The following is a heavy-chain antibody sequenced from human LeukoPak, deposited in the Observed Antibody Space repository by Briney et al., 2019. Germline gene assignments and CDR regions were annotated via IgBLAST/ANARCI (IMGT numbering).Heavy chain of an antibody. J-gene: IGHJ5*02. V-gene: IGHV3-7*01. D-gene: IGHD3-16*01. Sequence: QPGGSLRLSCAASGFTFSSYWMSWVRQAPGKGLEWVANIKQDGSEKYYVDSVKGRFTISRDNAKNSLYLQMNSLRAEDTAVYYCARGPSPPGWGDWFDPWGQGTLVTVSS. CDR2: IKQDGSEK. CDR3: ARGPSPPGWGDWFDP. CDR1: GFTFSSYW.